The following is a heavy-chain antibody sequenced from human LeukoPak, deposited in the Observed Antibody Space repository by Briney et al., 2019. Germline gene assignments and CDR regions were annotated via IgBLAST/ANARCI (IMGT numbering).Heavy chain of an antibody. J-gene: IGHJ4*02. D-gene: IGHD6-6*01. V-gene: IGHV3-7*01. CDR1: GFTFSSYA. Sequence: GGSLRLSCAASGFTFSSYAMHWVRQAPGKGLEWVANIKPDGSEKYYVDSLKGRFTISRDNAKNSLYLQMNSLRVEDTAVYYCARGGNSSWDYWGQGALVTVSS. CDR2: IKPDGSEK. CDR3: ARGGNSSWDY.